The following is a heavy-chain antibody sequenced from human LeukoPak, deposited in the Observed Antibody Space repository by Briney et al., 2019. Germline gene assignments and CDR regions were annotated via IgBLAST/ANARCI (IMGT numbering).Heavy chain of an antibody. Sequence: ASVKVSCKASGYTFTSYDINWVRQATGQGLEWMGWMNPNSGNTGYAQKFQGRVTMTRNTSISTAYMELSSLRSEDTAVYYCVRGTIGYYGSGTSYYFDYWGQGTLVTVSS. J-gene: IGHJ4*02. CDR3: VRGTIGYYGSGTSYYFDY. V-gene: IGHV1-8*01. CDR1: GYTFTSYD. CDR2: MNPNSGNT. D-gene: IGHD3-10*01.